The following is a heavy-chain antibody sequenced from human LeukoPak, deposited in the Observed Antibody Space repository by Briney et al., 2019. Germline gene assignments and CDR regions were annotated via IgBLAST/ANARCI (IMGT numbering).Heavy chain of an antibody. CDR1: GYTLTELS. D-gene: IGHD2-15*01. V-gene: IGHV1-24*01. J-gene: IGHJ4*02. CDR3: AADEGFLLSN. CDR2: FDPEDGEA. Sequence: PSVKVSCKVSGYTLTELSMHWVRQAPGKGLEWTGGFDPEDGEAIYTQKFQGRVTMTEDTSTDTAYMELSSLRSDDTAVYYCAADEGFLLSNWGQGTLVTVSS.